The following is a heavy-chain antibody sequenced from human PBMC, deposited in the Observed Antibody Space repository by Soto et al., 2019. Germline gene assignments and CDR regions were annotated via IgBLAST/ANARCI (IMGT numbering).Heavy chain of an antibody. J-gene: IGHJ4*02. CDR3: ARDKTTGTSPFDY. V-gene: IGHV3-48*03. D-gene: IGHD4-4*01. Sequence: GGSLRLSCAASGFTFSAYEMNWFRQAPGKGLEWVSYVGSSGSPMFYADSVKGRFTISRDNAKNSLYLQMNSLTADDTAVYYCARDKTTGTSPFDYWGQGTLVTVSS. CDR2: VGSSGSPM. CDR1: GFTFSAYE.